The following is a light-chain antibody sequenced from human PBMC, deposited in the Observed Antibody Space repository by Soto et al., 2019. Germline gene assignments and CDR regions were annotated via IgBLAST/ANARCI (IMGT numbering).Light chain of an antibody. CDR3: QQYNSYPLT. Sequence: DIQMTQSPSTLSASVGDRVTITCRASQSISSWLAWYQQKPGKAPKLLIYDASSLESGVPSRFSGSGSGTEFPLTISRLQPDYFATYYRQQYNSYPLTFGGGTKVEIK. V-gene: IGKV1-5*01. CDR1: QSISSW. CDR2: DAS. J-gene: IGKJ4*01.